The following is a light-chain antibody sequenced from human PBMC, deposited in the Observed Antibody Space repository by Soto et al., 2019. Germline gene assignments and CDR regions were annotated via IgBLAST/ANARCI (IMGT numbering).Light chain of an antibody. CDR1: QSISTW. CDR3: QQYINRWT. Sequence: DIQMTQSPSTLSASVGDRVTITCRASQSISTWLAWYQQKPGKAPKLLIYKASSLESGVPSRFSGIGSGTEFTLTISSLQPDDSATYYCQQYINRWTFGQGTKV. CDR2: KAS. J-gene: IGKJ1*01. V-gene: IGKV1-5*03.